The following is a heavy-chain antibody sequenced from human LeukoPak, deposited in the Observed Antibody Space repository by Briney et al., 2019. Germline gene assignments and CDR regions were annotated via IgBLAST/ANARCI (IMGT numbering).Heavy chain of an antibody. Sequence: SETLSLTCTVSGGPINGYYSNWVRQPPGKGLEWIGCIHFSGTMHYNPSLESRVPFSVDTSKNQFSLKLTSVTAADTAVYYCARGEDHNKVGLWGQGTLVTVSS. V-gene: IGHV4-59*13. D-gene: IGHD1-1*01. CDR3: ARGEDHNKVGL. CDR1: GGPINGYY. J-gene: IGHJ4*02. CDR2: IHFSGTM.